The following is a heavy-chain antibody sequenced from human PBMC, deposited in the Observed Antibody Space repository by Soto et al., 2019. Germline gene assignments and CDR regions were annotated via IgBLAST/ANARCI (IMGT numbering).Heavy chain of an antibody. CDR3: ARDRGGSRYYYYGMDV. D-gene: IGHD3-10*01. CDR2: ISAYNGNT. V-gene: IGHV1-18*04. Sequence: ASVKVSCKASGYTFTSYGISWVRQAPGQGLEWMGWISAYNGNTNYAQKLQGRVTMTTDTSTSTAYMELRSLRSDDTAVYYCARDRGGSRYYYYGMDVWGQGTTVTVSS. J-gene: IGHJ6*02. CDR1: GYTFTSYG.